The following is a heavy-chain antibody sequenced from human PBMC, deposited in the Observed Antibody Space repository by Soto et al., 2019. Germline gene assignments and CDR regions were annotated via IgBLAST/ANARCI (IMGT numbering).Heavy chain of an antibody. Sequence: ASVKFCKASGYTFTSYGISCVRQAPGQGLEWMGWISAYNGNTNYAQKLQGRVTMTTDTSTSTAYMELRSLRSDDTAVYYCARDSMLMGATPLNYWGQGTLVTVSS. CDR2: ISAYNGNT. CDR1: GYTFTSYG. V-gene: IGHV1-18*01. CDR3: ARDSMLMGATPLNY. D-gene: IGHD1-26*01. J-gene: IGHJ4*02.